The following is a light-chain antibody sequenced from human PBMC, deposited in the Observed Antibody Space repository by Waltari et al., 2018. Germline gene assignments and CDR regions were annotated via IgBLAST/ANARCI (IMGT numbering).Light chain of an antibody. V-gene: IGLV2-14*03. J-gene: IGLJ2*01. CDR1: SSDVGGSTY. CDR2: DSN. Sequence: QSARTQPASLSGSPGRSITISCTGTSSDVGGSTYVSRYQQHPGKAPKLMIFDSNNRPSGVSNRFSGSKSGDTASLTISGLQAEDEADYYCSAYISSSTLELFGGGTRLTVL. CDR3: SAYISSSTLEL.